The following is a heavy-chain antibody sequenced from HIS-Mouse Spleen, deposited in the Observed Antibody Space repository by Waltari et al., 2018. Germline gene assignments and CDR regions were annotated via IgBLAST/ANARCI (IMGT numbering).Heavy chain of an antibody. CDR1: GLTFSSYD. D-gene: IGHD4-4*01. Sequence: EVQLVESGGGWVQPGGSLRLSCAAAGLTFSSYDMAWVRQATGKGLEWFSAIGPAGDTYYPGSVKGRFTISRENAKNSLYLQMNSLRAGDTAVYYCARGYSNYVPYFDYWGQGTLVTVSS. J-gene: IGHJ4*02. V-gene: IGHV3-13*01. CDR3: ARGYSNYVPYFDY. CDR2: IGPAGDT.